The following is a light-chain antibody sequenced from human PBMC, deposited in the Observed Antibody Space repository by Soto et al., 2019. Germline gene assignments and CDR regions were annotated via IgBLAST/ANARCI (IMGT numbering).Light chain of an antibody. Sequence: DIVMTQSPDSLAVSLGERATINCRSSQSVFYSSKIKNYLAWYQQKPGQPPNLLIFRASTRESGVPDRFSGSGSGTDFTLTISSLQAEDVAVYYCQQYYSTPHTFGQGTKLEI. CDR2: RAS. CDR3: QQYYSTPHT. J-gene: IGKJ2*01. CDR1: QSVFYSSKIKNY. V-gene: IGKV4-1*01.